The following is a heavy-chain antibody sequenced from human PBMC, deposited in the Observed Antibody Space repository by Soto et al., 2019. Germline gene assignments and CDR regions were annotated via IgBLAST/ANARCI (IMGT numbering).Heavy chain of an antibody. J-gene: IGHJ4*02. CDR1: GGSFSGYY. Sequence: QVQLQQWGAGLLKPSETLSLTCAVYGGSFSGYYWNWIRQPPGKGLEWIGEINHSGSTNYNPSLKSRVTISVDTSKNQFSLKLSSVTAADMAVYYCARGWGRIFDYWGQGTLVTVSS. CDR2: INHSGST. D-gene: IGHD7-27*01. V-gene: IGHV4-34*01. CDR3: ARGWGRIFDY.